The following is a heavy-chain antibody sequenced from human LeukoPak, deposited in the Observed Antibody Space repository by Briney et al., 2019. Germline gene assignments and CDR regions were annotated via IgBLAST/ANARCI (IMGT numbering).Heavy chain of an antibody. J-gene: IGHJ5*02. CDR1: GYSISSGYY. V-gene: IGHV4-38-2*02. D-gene: IGHD1-26*01. Sequence: SETLSLTCTVSGYSISSGYYWGWIRQPPGKGLEWIGSIYYSGSTYYNPSLKSRVTISVDTSKNQFSLKLSSVTAADTAVYYCATHTSGSYRPWGQGTLVTVSS. CDR3: ATHTSGSYRP. CDR2: IYYSGST.